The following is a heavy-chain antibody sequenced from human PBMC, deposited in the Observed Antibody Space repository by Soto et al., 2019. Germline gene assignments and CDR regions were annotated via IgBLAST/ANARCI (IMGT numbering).Heavy chain of an antibody. Sequence: QVQVVESGRGVVQPGGSLRLSCEASGFTFSSYPMHWVRQAPGKGLEWVTLISYDGSNQYYADSVKGRFTISRDNSKDTLYLQMHSLTSDDTAVYFCARGPITQTSFIDHWGQGTLVTVSS. V-gene: IGHV3-30-3*01. CDR2: ISYDGSNQ. CDR1: GFTFSSYP. D-gene: IGHD1-20*01. J-gene: IGHJ4*02. CDR3: ARGPITQTSFIDH.